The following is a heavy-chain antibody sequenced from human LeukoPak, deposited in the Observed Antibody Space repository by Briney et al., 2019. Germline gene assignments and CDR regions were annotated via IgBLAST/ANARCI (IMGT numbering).Heavy chain of an antibody. Sequence: GASVKVSCKASGYTFTSYYIHWVRQAPGQGLEWMGIINPSDGSTSYAQKFQGRVTMTRDMSTSTVYMELNSLRAEDTAVYYCAKGTSSYYYYYMDVWGKGTTVTVSS. J-gene: IGHJ6*03. V-gene: IGHV1-46*01. CDR3: AKGTSSYYYYYMDV. D-gene: IGHD2-2*01. CDR1: GYTFTSYY. CDR2: INPSDGST.